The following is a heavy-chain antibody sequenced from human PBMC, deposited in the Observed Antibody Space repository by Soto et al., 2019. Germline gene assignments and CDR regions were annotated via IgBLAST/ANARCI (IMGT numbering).Heavy chain of an antibody. CDR3: ARTRDYYGSGSYYRSYYYYYYGMDV. V-gene: IGHV4-34*01. Sequence: ETLSLTCAVYGGSFSGYYWSWIRQPPGKGLEWIGEINHSGSTNYNPSLKSRVTISVDTSKNQFSLKLSSVTAADTAVYYCARTRDYYGSGSYYRSYYYYYYGMDVWGQGTTVTVSS. J-gene: IGHJ6*02. CDR2: INHSGST. D-gene: IGHD3-10*01. CDR1: GGSFSGYY.